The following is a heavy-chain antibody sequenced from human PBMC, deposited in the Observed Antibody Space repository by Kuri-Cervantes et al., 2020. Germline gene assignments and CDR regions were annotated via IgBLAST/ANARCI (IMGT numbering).Heavy chain of an antibody. CDR2: IYYSGSS. D-gene: IGHD5-18*01. J-gene: IGHJ6*03. CDR3: ARGAADTAMPSFYYYYYYMDV. CDR1: GGSISSSGFY. Sequence: GSLRLSCTVSGGSISSSGFYWGWIRQSPGKGLEYIGSIYYSGSSYYNPSLKSRVGISLDASKNHFSLKLNSVTAADTAVYYCARGAADTAMPSFYYYYYYMDVWGKGTTVTVSS. V-gene: IGHV4-39*07.